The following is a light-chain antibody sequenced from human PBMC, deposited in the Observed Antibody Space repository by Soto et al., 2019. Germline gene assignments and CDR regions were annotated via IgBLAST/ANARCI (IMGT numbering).Light chain of an antibody. CDR1: QSVSNY. V-gene: IGKV3-11*01. Sequence: ENVLTQSPATLSLSPGERATLSCRASQSVSNYVAWYQQKPGQAPRLLIYDAFNRATGIPARFSGSGSGTDFTLSISGLEPYDVSIYHRQQRSNWLFGPGTRVDIK. CDR3: QQRSNWL. J-gene: IGKJ3*01. CDR2: DAF.